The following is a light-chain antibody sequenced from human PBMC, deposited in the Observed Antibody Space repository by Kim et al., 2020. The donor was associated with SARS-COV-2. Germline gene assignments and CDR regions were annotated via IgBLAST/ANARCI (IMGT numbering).Light chain of an antibody. Sequence: SVGDRVTISCRVSQSISSYLNWYQQKPGKAPKLQIYAASSLQSGVPSRFSGSGSGTDFTLTISSLQPEDFATYYCQQSYSTPPWTFVQGTKVDIK. J-gene: IGKJ1*01. CDR1: QSISSY. CDR2: AAS. V-gene: IGKV1-39*01. CDR3: QQSYSTPPWT.